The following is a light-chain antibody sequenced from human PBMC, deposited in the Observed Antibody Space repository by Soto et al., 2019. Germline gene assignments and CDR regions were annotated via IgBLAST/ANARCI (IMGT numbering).Light chain of an antibody. CDR3: QSYDSSLSGVI. J-gene: IGLJ2*01. CDR1: SSNIGADYD. Sequence: QAVVTQPPSVSGAPGQRVTISCTGSSSNIGADYDVHWYQQLPGTAPQLLIYDNNNRPSGVPDRFSGSKSGTSASLAITGLQAEDEADYYCQSYDSSLSGVIFGGGTKLTVL. V-gene: IGLV1-40*01. CDR2: DNN.